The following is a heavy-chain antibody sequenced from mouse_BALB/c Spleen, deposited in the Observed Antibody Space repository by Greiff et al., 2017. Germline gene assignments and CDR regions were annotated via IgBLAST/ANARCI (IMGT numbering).Heavy chain of an antibody. CDR2: IRNKANGYTT. CDR3: ARDMGYGSGTLDV. J-gene: IGHJ1*01. D-gene: IGHD1-1*01. CDR1: GFTFTDYY. Sequence: EVQVVESGGGLVQPGGSLRLSCATSGFTFTDYYMSWVRQPPGKALEWLGFIRNKANGYTTEYSASVKGRFTISRDNSQSILYLQMNTLGAEDSATKYCARDMGYGSGTLDVWGEGTTVTVSS. V-gene: IGHV7-3*02.